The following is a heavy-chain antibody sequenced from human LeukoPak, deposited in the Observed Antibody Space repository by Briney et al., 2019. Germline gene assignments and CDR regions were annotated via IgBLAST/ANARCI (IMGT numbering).Heavy chain of an antibody. CDR1: GYTFTSYG. CDR2: ISAYNGNT. D-gene: IGHD6-13*01. V-gene: IGHV1-18*01. J-gene: IGHJ4*02. Sequence: GASVKVSCKASGYTFTSYGISWVRQAPGQGLEWMGWISAYNGNTNYAQKLQGRVTMTTDTSTSTVYMELSSLRSEDTAVYYCARDARRGIAAAGPFDYWGQGTLVTVSS. CDR3: ARDARRGIAAAGPFDY.